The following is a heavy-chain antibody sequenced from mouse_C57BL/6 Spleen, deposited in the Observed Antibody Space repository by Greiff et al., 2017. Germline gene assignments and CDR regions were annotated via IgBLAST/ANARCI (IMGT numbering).Heavy chain of an antibody. CDR3: AREGANWDAMDY. Sequence: QVQLQQPGAELVKPGASVKMSCKASGYTFTSYWITWVKQRPGQGLEWIGDIYPGSGSTNYNEKFKSKATLTVDTSSSTAYMQLSSLTSEDSAVYYCAREGANWDAMDYWGQGTSVTVAS. J-gene: IGHJ4*01. CDR1: GYTFTSYW. CDR2: IYPGSGST. V-gene: IGHV1-55*01. D-gene: IGHD4-1*01.